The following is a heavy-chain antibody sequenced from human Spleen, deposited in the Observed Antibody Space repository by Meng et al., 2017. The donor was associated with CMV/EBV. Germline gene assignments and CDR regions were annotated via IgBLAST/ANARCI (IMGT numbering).Heavy chain of an antibody. V-gene: IGHV4-61*01. CDR3: ARDYVRSGWFDP. J-gene: IGHJ5*02. Sequence: SETLSLTCTVSGGSVSSGSYYWSWIRQPPGKGLEWIGYIYYSGSTNYNPSLKSRVTISVDTSKNQFSLKLSSVTAADTAVYYCARDYVRSGWFDPWGQGTLVTVSS. CDR2: IYYSGST. D-gene: IGHD3-10*01. CDR1: GGSVSSGSYY.